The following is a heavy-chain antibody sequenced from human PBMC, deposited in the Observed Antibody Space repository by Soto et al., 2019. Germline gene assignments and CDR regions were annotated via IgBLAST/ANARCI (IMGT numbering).Heavy chain of an antibody. V-gene: IGHV4-30-2*01. D-gene: IGHD3-3*01. CDR1: GGSISSGGYS. CDR3: ARGVTIFGVVKNWFDP. CDR2: IYHSGST. J-gene: IGHJ5*02. Sequence: QLQLQESGSGLVKPSQTLSLTCAVSGGSISSGGYSWSWIRQPPGKGLEWIGYIYHSGSTYYNPSLNSRVTISGDRSKNQFSLKLSSVTAADTDVYYCARGVTIFGVVKNWFDPWGQGTLVTVS.